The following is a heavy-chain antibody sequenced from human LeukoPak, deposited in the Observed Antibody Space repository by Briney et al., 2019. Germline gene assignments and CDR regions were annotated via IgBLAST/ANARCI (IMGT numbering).Heavy chain of an antibody. Sequence: ASVKVSCKASGYTFTGYYIHWVRQAPGQGLEWMGWIDPNSGRTNYAQNFQGSVTMTRDTSISTAYMELSRLRSDDTAVYYCARTFYDISLAFDIWGQGTMVTVSS. CDR1: GYTFTGYY. CDR3: ARTFYDISLAFDI. CDR2: IDPNSGRT. D-gene: IGHD3-22*01. J-gene: IGHJ3*02. V-gene: IGHV1-2*02.